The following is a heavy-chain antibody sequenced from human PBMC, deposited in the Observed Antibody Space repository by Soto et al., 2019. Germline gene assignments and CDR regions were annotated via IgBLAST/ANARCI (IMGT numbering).Heavy chain of an antibody. CDR1: GFTFSSYS. V-gene: IGHV3-21*01. CDR3: ARDRYSYGYLYYYYGMDV. CDR2: ISSSSSYI. J-gene: IGHJ6*02. D-gene: IGHD5-18*01. Sequence: EVQLVESGGGLVKPGGSLRLSCAASGFTFSSYSMNWVRQAPGKGLEWVSSISSSSSYIYYADSVKGRFTISRDNAKNSLYLQMNGLRAEDTAVYYCARDRYSYGYLYYYYGMDVWGQGTTVTVSS.